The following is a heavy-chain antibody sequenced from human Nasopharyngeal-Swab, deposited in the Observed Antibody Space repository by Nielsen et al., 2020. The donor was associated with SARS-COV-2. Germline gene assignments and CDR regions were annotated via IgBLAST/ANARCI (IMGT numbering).Heavy chain of an antibody. V-gene: IGHV4-39*07. CDR1: GGSISSSSYY. D-gene: IGHD6-13*01. CDR3: VGSSWYGDYYYYYGMDV. Sequence: SETLSLTCTVSGGSISSSSYYWGWIRKPPGKGLEWIGSIYYSGSTYYNPSLKSRVTISVDTPKNQFSLKLSSVTAADTAVYYCVGSSWYGDYYYYYGMDVWGQGTTVTVSS. CDR2: IYYSGST. J-gene: IGHJ6*02.